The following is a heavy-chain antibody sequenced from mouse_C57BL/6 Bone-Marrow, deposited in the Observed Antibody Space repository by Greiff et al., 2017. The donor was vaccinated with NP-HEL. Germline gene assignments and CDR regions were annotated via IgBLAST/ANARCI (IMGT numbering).Heavy chain of an antibody. CDR2: IDPSDSYT. CDR1: GYTFTSYW. CDR3: APLYYYGSSYY. D-gene: IGHD1-1*01. Sequence: QVQLQQPGAELVKPGASVKLSCKASGYTFTSYWMQWVKQRPGQGLEWIGEIDPSDSYTNYNQKFKGKATLTVDTSSSTAYMQLSSLTSEDSAVYYCAPLYYYGSSYYWGQGTTLTVSS. J-gene: IGHJ2*01. V-gene: IGHV1-50*01.